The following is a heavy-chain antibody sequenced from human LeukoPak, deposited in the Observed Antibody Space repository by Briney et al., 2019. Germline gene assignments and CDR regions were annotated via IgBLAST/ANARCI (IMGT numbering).Heavy chain of an antibody. CDR3: AKARYCSGGSCYSNFDY. CDR2: ISGSGGST. Sequence: PGGSLRLSCAASGFTFSSYAMSWVRQAPGKGLEWVSGISGSGGSTYYADSVKGRFTISRDNSKNTLYLQMNSLRAEDTAVYYCAKARYCSGGSCYSNFDYWGQGPLVTVSS. V-gene: IGHV3-23*01. CDR1: GFTFSSYA. D-gene: IGHD2-15*01. J-gene: IGHJ4*02.